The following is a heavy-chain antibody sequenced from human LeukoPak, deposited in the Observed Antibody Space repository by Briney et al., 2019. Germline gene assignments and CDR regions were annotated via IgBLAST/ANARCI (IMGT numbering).Heavy chain of an antibody. Sequence: GASVKVSCKASGYTFTGYYMHWVRQAPGQGLEWMGWINPNSGGTNYAQKFQGRVTMTRDTSISTAYMELSRLRSDDTAVYYCARGNWYNWNYEDYWGQGTPVTVSS. CDR3: ARGNWYNWNYEDY. CDR1: GYTFTGYY. V-gene: IGHV1-2*02. J-gene: IGHJ4*02. D-gene: IGHD1-7*01. CDR2: INPNSGGT.